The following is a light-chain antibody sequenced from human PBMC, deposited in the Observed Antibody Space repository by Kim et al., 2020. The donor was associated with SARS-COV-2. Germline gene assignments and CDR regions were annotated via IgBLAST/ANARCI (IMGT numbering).Light chain of an antibody. J-gene: IGKJ2*01. CDR3: QQYNHHPYT. CDR1: QDISTY. V-gene: IGKV1-16*02. Sequence: SEYGGDRVTITCRASQDISTYVAWFQQEAGKAPKSLIFDASSLQSGVPSKFSGSGSGTEFTLTISSLQPEDFATYYCQQYNHHPYTFGQGTKLEI. CDR2: DAS.